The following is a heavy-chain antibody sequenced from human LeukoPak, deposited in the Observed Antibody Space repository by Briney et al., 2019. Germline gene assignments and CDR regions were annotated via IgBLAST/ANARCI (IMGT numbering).Heavy chain of an antibody. D-gene: IGHD2-8*01. CDR2: INPNSGGT. V-gene: IGHV1-2*02. Sequence: GASVKVSCKASGYTFTGYYMHWVRQAPGQGLEWMGWINPNSGGTNYAQKFQGRVTMTRDTSTSTVYMELSSLRSEDTAVYYCARQRGGQYEDAFDIWGQGTMVTVSS. CDR3: ARQRGGQYEDAFDI. CDR1: GYTFTGYY. J-gene: IGHJ3*02.